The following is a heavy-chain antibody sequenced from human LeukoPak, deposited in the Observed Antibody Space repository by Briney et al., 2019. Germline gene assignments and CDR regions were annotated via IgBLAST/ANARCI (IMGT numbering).Heavy chain of an antibody. CDR2: ILYSGST. J-gene: IGHJ5*02. V-gene: IGHV4-59*01. Sequence: PSETLSLTCTVSGGSISSYYWSWIRQPPGKGLEWIGYILYSGSTNYNPSLKSRVTISVDTSKNQFSLKLSSVTAADTAVYYCARVPDDLAYCGGDCSHGWFDPWGQGTLVTVSS. CDR3: ARVPDDLAYCGGDCSHGWFDP. CDR1: GGSISSYY. D-gene: IGHD2-21*02.